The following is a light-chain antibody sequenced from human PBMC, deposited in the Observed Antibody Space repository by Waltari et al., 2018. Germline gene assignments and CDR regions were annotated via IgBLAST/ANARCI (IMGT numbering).Light chain of an antibody. V-gene: IGKV4-1*01. CDR1: QGILDGSNNRNS. CDR2: WAA. CDR3: QQYYRVPLT. J-gene: IGKJ4*01. Sequence: DIVMTQSPDSLAVSLGERATINCKSSQGILDGSNNRNSVAWYQQKPGQSPNLLIYWAARRESGVPDRFSGSGYGTDFSLTISSLQAEDVAVYYCQQYYRVPLTFGGGTKIEIK.